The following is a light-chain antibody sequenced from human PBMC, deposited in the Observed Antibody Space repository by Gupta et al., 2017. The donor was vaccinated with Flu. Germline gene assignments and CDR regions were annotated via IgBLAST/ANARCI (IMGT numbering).Light chain of an antibody. CDR1: SSDVGGYDS. V-gene: IGLV2-14*01. Sequence: QSALTQPASMSGSPGQSITISCTGTSSDVGGYDSVSWYQQYPGKAPKLMLFQVNNRPSGVSNRFSGSKSGNTASLTISGLQTEDEADYFCSAFTSSSSYVFGTGTKVTVL. CDR3: SAFTSSSSYV. CDR2: QVN. J-gene: IGLJ1*01.